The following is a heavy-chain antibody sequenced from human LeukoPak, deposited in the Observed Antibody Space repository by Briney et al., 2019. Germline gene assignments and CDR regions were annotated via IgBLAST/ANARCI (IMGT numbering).Heavy chain of an antibody. CDR2: IYYSGST. D-gene: IGHD3-22*01. CDR1: GGSISSGDYY. V-gene: IGHV4-30-4*01. J-gene: IGHJ4*02. Sequence: PSQTLSLTCTVSGGSISSGDYYWSWIRQPPGKGLEWIGYIYYSGSTYYNPSLKSRVTISVDTSKNQFSLKLSSVTGADTAVYYCARGYDSSGYFFYWGQGTLVTVSS. CDR3: ARGYDSSGYFFY.